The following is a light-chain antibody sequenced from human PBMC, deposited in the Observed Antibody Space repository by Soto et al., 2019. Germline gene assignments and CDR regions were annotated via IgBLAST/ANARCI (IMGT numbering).Light chain of an antibody. V-gene: IGLV2-8*01. CDR2: EVS. Sequence: QSALTQPPSASGSPGQSVTISCSGTSSDVGAYNYVSWYQQHPGKAPRLLIYEVSQRPSGVPDRFSGSKSANTASLTVSRLQPEDEADYYCSSYAGTNNLLYVFGTGTKVTVL. CDR3: SSYAGTNNLLYV. J-gene: IGLJ1*01. CDR1: SSDVGAYNY.